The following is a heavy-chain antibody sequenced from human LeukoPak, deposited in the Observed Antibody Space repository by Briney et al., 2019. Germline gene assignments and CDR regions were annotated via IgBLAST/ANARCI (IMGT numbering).Heavy chain of an antibody. J-gene: IGHJ4*02. D-gene: IGHD6-19*01. CDR2: IYHSGST. CDR1: GYSISSGYY. CDR3: ARDELVDSSGWYGSY. V-gene: IGHV4-38-2*02. Sequence: SEALCLTCAVSGYSISSGYYCGGIRPPPGKGREGAGIIYHSGSTYYNPSLKSRVTISVDTYKNQFSLKLSSVTAADTAVYYCARDELVDSSGWYGSYWGQGTLVTVSS.